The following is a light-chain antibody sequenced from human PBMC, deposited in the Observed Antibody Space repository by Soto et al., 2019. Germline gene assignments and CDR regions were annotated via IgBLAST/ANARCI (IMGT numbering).Light chain of an antibody. CDR2: EVS. J-gene: IGLJ3*02. CDR1: SSDVGGYNY. CDR3: SSYTSTNTWV. V-gene: IGLV2-14*01. Sequence: QSVLTQPASVSGSPGQSITISCTGTSSDVGGYNYVSWYQQYLGKAPKLMIYEVSNRPSGVSNRFSGSKSGNTASLTISGLQAEDEADFYCSSYTSTNTWVFGGGTKLTVL.